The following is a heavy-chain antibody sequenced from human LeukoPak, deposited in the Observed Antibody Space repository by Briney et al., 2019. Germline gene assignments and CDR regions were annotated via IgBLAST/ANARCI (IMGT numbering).Heavy chain of an antibody. Sequence: ASVKVSCKASGGTFSSYAISWVRQAPGQGLEWMGGIIPIFGTANYAQKFQGRVTITADESTSTAYMELSSLRSEDTAVYYCARDGYNSRAIGYWGQGTLVTVSS. CDR2: IIPIFGTA. J-gene: IGHJ4*02. CDR3: ARDGYNSRAIGY. D-gene: IGHD5-24*01. V-gene: IGHV1-69*01. CDR1: GGTFSSYA.